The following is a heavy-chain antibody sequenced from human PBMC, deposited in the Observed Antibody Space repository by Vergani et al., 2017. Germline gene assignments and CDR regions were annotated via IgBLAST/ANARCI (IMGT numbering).Heavy chain of an antibody. CDR3: ARGEGGIAAAAHGGVFFDY. V-gene: IGHV4-34*01. CDR2: INHSGST. J-gene: IGHJ4*02. Sequence: QVQLQQWGAGLLKPSETLSLTCAVYGGSFSGYYWSWIRQPPGKGLEWIGEINHSGSTNYNPSLKSRVTISVDTSKNQFSLKLSSVTAADTAVYYCARGEGGIAAAAHGGVFFDYWGQGTLVTVSS. D-gene: IGHD6-13*01. CDR1: GGSFSGYY.